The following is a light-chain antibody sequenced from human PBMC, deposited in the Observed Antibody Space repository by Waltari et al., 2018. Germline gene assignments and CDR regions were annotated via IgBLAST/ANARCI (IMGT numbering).Light chain of an antibody. V-gene: IGKV1-39*01. CDR1: QTIDY. J-gene: IGKJ2*02. CDR3: QPNYDTPRT. Sequence: QMTQSPSSLSASVGDRVTITSRASQTIDYLSWYQHKPGEAPKLLIYETSTLQSGVPTRFSGSKFGTTFILTISSLQPEDFATYFCQPNYDTPRTFGQGTKVDIK. CDR2: ETS.